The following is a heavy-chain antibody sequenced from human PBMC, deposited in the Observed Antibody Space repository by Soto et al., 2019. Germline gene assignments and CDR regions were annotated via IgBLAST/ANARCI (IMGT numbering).Heavy chain of an antibody. V-gene: IGHV3-64D*06. CDR1: GFTFSEYS. Sequence: GSLRLSCSASGFTFSEYSMHWVRQAPGKVLQYVSTISSDGDITYYADSVKGRFTISRDNSKNTLYLQMNSLRPEDTAVYYCVKVSTFYDILTGYYSTNFFDPWGQGXLVTVYS. CDR3: VKVSTFYDILTGYYSTNFFDP. CDR2: ISSDGDIT. D-gene: IGHD3-9*01. J-gene: IGHJ5*02.